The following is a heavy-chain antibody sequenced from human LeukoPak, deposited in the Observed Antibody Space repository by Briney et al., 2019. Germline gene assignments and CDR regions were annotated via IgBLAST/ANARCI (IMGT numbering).Heavy chain of an antibody. D-gene: IGHD6-19*01. Sequence: GGSLRLSCAASGFTFSSYWMYWARQAPGKGLVWVSRINTDGSSTHYADSVKGRFTISRDNAKNTLYLQMNSLRAEDTAVYYCARDAPGYSSGWYGAFDIWGQGTMVTVSS. CDR2: INTDGSST. CDR3: ARDAPGYSSGWYGAFDI. CDR1: GFTFSSYW. V-gene: IGHV3-74*01. J-gene: IGHJ3*02.